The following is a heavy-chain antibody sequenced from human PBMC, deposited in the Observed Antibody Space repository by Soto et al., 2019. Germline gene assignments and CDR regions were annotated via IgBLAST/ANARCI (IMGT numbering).Heavy chain of an antibody. CDR3: ARATYYYDSSGYYGYYFDY. D-gene: IGHD3-22*01. Sequence: SETLSLTCTVSGGSISSYYWSWIRQPPGKGLEWIGYIYYSGSTNYNPSLKSRVTISVDTSKNQLSLKLSSVTAADTAVYYCARATYYYDSSGYYGYYFDYWGQGTLVTVSS. CDR1: GGSISSYY. CDR2: IYYSGST. J-gene: IGHJ4*02. V-gene: IGHV4-59*01.